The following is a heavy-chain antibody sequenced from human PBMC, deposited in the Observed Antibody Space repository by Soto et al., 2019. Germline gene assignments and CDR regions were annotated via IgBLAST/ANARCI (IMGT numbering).Heavy chain of an antibody. Sequence: SETLSLTCTVSGGSISSGDYYRRWIRQPPGKGLERIGYIYYSGSTYYNPSLKSRVTISVDTSKNQFSLKLSSVTAADTAVYYCAREGVVVVAAASYYYYYGMDVWGQGTTVTVSS. J-gene: IGHJ6*02. CDR2: IYYSGST. CDR3: AREGVVVVAAASYYYYYGMDV. V-gene: IGHV4-30-4*01. CDR1: GGSISSGDYY. D-gene: IGHD2-15*01.